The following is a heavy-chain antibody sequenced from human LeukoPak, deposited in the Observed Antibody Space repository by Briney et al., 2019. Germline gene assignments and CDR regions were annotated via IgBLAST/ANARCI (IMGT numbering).Heavy chain of an antibody. J-gene: IGHJ5*02. CDR3: ARALAGYSSGWSTGDNWFDP. D-gene: IGHD6-19*01. V-gene: IGHV3-53*01. CDR2: IYSGGST. CDR1: GFTVSSNY. Sequence: GGSLRLSCAASGFTVSSNYMSWVRQAPGKGLEWVSVIYSGGSTYYADSVKDRFTISRDNSKNTLYLQMNSLRAEDTAVYYCARALAGYSSGWSTGDNWFDPWGQGTLVTVSS.